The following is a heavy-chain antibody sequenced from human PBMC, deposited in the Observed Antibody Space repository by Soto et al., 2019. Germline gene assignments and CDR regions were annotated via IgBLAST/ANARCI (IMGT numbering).Heavy chain of an antibody. V-gene: IGHV3-30*03. D-gene: IGHD2-21*02. CDR2: ISIDGGNK. Sequence: QVQLVESGGGVVQPGTSLRLSCAASGFPFSSYVMHWVRQAPGKGLEWVALISIDGGNKYYADSVKGRFTISRDNSKNTMYLQMNSLRGEDTAVYYSARERRFVVVTATDYWGQGTLVTVSS. CDR1: GFPFSSYV. J-gene: IGHJ4*02. CDR3: ARERRFVVVTATDY.